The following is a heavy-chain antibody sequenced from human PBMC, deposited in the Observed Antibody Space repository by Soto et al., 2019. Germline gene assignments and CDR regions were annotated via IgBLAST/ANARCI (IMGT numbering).Heavy chain of an antibody. CDR3: ARGHVVVVPAAIDYYYYGMDV. CDR1: GGSFSGYY. V-gene: IGHV4-34*01. CDR2: INHSGST. D-gene: IGHD2-2*01. J-gene: IGHJ6*02. Sequence: TSETLSLTCAVYGGSFSGYYWSWIRQPPGKGLEWIGEINHSGSTNYNPSLKSRVTISVDTSKNQFSLKLSSVTAADTAVYYCARGHVVVVPAAIDYYYYGMDVWGQGTTVTVSS.